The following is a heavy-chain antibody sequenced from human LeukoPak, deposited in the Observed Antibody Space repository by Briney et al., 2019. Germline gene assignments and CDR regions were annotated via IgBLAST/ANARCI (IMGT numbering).Heavy chain of an antibody. CDR2: IYYSGST. D-gene: IGHD2-2*01. V-gene: IGHV4-30-4*08. CDR1: GGSISSGDHY. J-gene: IGHJ3*02. Sequence: SQTLSLTCTVSGGSISSGDHYWSGIRQPPGKGLEWIGYIYYSGSTYYNPSLKSRVTISVDTSKNQFSLKLSSVTAADTAVYYCAREVVVPAASDAFDIWGQGTMVTVSS. CDR3: AREVVVPAASDAFDI.